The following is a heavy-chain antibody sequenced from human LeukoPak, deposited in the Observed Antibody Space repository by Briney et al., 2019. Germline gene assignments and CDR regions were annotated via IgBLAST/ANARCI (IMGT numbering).Heavy chain of an antibody. J-gene: IGHJ4*02. Sequence: PGGSLRLSCAASGSTFSSYAMSWVRQAPGKGLEWVSTIRGSGISTYYADSVKGRFTISRDNSKNTLYLQMNSLRAEDTAVYYCAKEIDGYNFDYWGQGTLVTVSS. CDR3: AKEIDGYNFDY. V-gene: IGHV3-23*01. D-gene: IGHD5-24*01. CDR1: GSTFSSYA. CDR2: IRGSGIST.